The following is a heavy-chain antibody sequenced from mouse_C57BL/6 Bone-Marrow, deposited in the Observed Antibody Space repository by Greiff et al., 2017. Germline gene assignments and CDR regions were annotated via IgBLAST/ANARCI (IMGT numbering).Heavy chain of an antibody. CDR3: ARESGRYYGSRGDFDY. V-gene: IGHV3-6*01. D-gene: IGHD1-1*01. CDR1: GYSITSGYY. Sequence: VQLKESGPGLVKPSQSLSLTCSVTGYSITSGYYWNWIRQFPGNKLEWMGYISYDGSNNYNPSLKNRISITRDTSKNQFFLKLNSVTTEDTATYCCARESGRYYGSRGDFDYWGQGTTLTVSS. J-gene: IGHJ2*01. CDR2: ISYDGSN.